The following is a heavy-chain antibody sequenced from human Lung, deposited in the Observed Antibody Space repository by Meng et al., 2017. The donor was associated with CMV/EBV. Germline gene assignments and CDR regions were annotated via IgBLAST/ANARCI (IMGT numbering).Heavy chain of an antibody. J-gene: IGHJ5*02. CDR2: ISGSVGNT. CDR3: AREEAMVGYYTNWFDA. V-gene: IGHV3-23*01. Sequence: GFPFRGYAMSWVRQAPGKGLEWVSSISGSVGNTYYADSVKGRFTISRDNSGDTLYMQMSSLRAEDTAVYYCAREEAMVGYYTNWFDAWGQGALVTVSS. CDR1: GFPFRGYA. D-gene: IGHD5-18*01.